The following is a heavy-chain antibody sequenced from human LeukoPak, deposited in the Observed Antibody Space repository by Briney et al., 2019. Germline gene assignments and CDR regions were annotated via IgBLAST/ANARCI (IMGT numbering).Heavy chain of an antibody. V-gene: IGHV3-21*01. CDR2: ISSSSSYI. Sequence: GGSLRLSCAASGFTFGSYSMNWVRQAPGKALEWVSSISSSSSYIYYADSVKGRFTISRDNAKNSLYLQMNSLRAEDTAVYYCARDPWGSSSDRWGQGTLVTVSS. CDR3: ARDPWGSSSDR. J-gene: IGHJ5*02. D-gene: IGHD6-6*01. CDR1: GFTFGSYS.